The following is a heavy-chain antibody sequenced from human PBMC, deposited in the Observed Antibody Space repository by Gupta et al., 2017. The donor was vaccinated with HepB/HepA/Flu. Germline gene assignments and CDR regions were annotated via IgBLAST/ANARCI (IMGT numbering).Heavy chain of an antibody. CDR3: ARGTGWGYCSSTSCYTLDY. Sequence: QVQLVQSGAEVKTPGASVKVSCKASGYTFTGYYMHWVRQAPGQGREGRGWINPNGGGTNYAQKFQGRGTMTRDTSISTAYMELSRPRSDDTAVYYCARGTGWGYCSSTSCYTLDYWGQGTRVPVSS. CDR1: GYTFTGYY. D-gene: IGHD2-2*02. CDR2: INPNGGGT. V-gene: IGHV1-2*02. J-gene: IGHJ4*02.